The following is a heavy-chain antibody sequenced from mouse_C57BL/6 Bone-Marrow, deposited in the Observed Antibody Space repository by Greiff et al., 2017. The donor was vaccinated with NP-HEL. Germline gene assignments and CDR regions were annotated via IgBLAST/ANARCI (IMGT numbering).Heavy chain of an antibody. Sequence: EVMLVESGGGLVQPGGSLKLSCAASGFTFSDYYMYWVRQTPEKRLEWVAYISNGGGSTYYPDTVKGRFTISRDNAKNTLYLQMSRLKSEGTAMYNCARHITKRDWFAYWGQGTLVTVSA. CDR1: GFTFSDYY. CDR3: ARHITKRDWFAY. CDR2: ISNGGGST. V-gene: IGHV5-12*01. D-gene: IGHD1-1*01. J-gene: IGHJ3*01.